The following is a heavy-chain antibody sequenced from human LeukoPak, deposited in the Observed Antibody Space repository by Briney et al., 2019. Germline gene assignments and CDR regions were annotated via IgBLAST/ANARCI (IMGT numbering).Heavy chain of an antibody. CDR1: GWYISTYY. CDR3: ARGAAIFSGYFDY. V-gene: IGHV4-4*09. J-gene: IGHJ4*02. Sequence: SETLSLTCSVSGWYISTYYWTWIRQPPGEGPEWIGYISTSGTTNYNPSLRGRATMSVDTSKRQFSLRLSSVTAADTAVYYCARGAAIFSGYFDYWGQGTLVTVSS. CDR2: ISTSGTT. D-gene: IGHD2-2*02.